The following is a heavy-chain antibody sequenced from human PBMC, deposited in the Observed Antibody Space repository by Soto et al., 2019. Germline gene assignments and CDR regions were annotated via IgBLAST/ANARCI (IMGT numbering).Heavy chain of an antibody. D-gene: IGHD6-13*01. CDR3: ARGRREAAAGTVYYYYYYMDV. CDR2: INAGNGNT. CDR1: GNTFTSYA. V-gene: IGHV1-3*01. J-gene: IGHJ6*03. Sequence: ASVKVSCKASGNTFTSYAMHWVRQAPGQRLEWMGWINAGNGNTKYSQKFQGRVTITRDTSASTAYMELSSLRSEATAVYYCARGRREAAAGTVYYYYYYMDVWGKGTPVTVSS.